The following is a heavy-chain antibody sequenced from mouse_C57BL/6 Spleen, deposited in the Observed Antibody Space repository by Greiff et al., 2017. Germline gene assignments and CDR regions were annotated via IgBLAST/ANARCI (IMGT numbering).Heavy chain of an antibody. CDR3: ARTTTVVEGFFDY. CDR2: IYPRDGST. Sequence: VQLQQSGPELVKPGASVKLSCKASGYTFTSYDINWVKQRPGQGLEWIGWIYPRDGSTKYNEKFKGKATLTVDTSSSTAYMELHSLTSEDSAVYFCARTTTVVEGFFDYWGQGTTLTVAS. D-gene: IGHD1-1*01. V-gene: IGHV1-85*01. CDR1: GYTFTSYD. J-gene: IGHJ2*01.